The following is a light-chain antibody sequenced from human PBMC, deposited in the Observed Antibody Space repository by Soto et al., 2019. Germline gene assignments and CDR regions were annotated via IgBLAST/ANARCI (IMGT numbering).Light chain of an antibody. CDR3: QHTYINPRGA. V-gene: IGKV1-39*01. CDR1: ESIRNN. J-gene: IGKJ1*01. Sequence: DIQMTQSPSSLSASVGDRVTITCRASESIRNNLYWYQQKPGKAPKLLIYAASTLQSGVPSRFSGGGSGTEFTLTIGSLQPEDFTTYYCQHTYINPRGAFGQGTKVEF. CDR2: AAS.